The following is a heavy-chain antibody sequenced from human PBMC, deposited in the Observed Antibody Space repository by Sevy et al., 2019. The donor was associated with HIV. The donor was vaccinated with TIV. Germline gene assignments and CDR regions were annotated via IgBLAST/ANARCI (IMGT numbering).Heavy chain of an antibody. CDR3: ARPRANYVDHYFFYAMDV. D-gene: IGHD4-17*01. CDR2: ISCDGSDK. V-gene: IGHV3-30-3*01. CDR1: GFALSNYYA. Sequence: GGSLRLSCAASGFALSNYYAMHWVRQAPGKGLEWVALISCDGSDKYYADSVKGRFTISRDNFKNTLYLQMNSLTTEDTAVYYWARPRANYVDHYFFYAMDVWGQGTTVTVSS. J-gene: IGHJ6*02.